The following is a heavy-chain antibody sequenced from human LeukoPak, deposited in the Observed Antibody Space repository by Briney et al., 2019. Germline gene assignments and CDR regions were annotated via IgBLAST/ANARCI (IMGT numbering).Heavy chain of an antibody. CDR1: GFTFSSYA. CDR3: ARDRCSSTSCLLDY. CDR2: ISSNGGST. D-gene: IGHD2-2*01. J-gene: IGHJ4*02. V-gene: IGHV3-64*01. Sequence: GGSLRLSCAASGFTFSSYAMHWVRQAPGKGLEYVSAISSNGGSTYYANSVKGRFTISRDNSKNTLYLQMGSLRAEVMAVYYCARDRCSSTSCLLDYWGQGTLVTVSS.